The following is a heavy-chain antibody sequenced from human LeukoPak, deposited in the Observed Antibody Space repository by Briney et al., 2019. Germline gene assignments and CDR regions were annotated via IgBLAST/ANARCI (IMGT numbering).Heavy chain of an antibody. V-gene: IGHV4-59*01. J-gene: IGHJ4*02. CDR3: ARAGYDILTGYPEPFDY. CDR2: IYYSGST. CDR1: GGSISSYY. D-gene: IGHD3-9*01. Sequence: SETLSLTCTVSGGSISSYYWNWIRQPPGKGLEWIGYIYYSGSTNYNPSLKSRVTISVDTSKNQFSLKLSSVTAADTAVYYCARAGYDILTGYPEPFDYWGQGTLVTVSS.